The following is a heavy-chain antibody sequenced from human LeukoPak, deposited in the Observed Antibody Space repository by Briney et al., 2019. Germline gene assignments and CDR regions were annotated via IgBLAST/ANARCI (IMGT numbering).Heavy chain of an antibody. Sequence: PSETLSLTCTVSGGSISSSSYYWGWIRQPPGKGLEWIGSIYYSGSTYYNPSLKSRVTISVDTSKNQFSLKLSSVTAADTAVYYCARSLVGATTPAPPDYWGQGTLVTVSS. D-gene: IGHD1-26*01. J-gene: IGHJ4*02. V-gene: IGHV4-39*07. CDR2: IYYSGST. CDR1: GGSISSSSYY. CDR3: ARSLVGATTPAPPDY.